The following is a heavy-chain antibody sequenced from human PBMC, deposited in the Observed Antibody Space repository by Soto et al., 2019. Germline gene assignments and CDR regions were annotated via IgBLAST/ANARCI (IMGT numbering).Heavy chain of an antibody. D-gene: IGHD1-1*01. CDR1: GFTFSSYG. CDR3: ARGGTGTTMYYYYYMDV. J-gene: IGHJ6*03. V-gene: IGHV3-33*01. CDR2: IWYDGSNK. Sequence: PGGSLRLSCAASGFTFSSYGMHWVRQAPGKGLEWVAVIWYDGSNKYYADSVKGRFTISRDNSKNTLYLQMNSLRAEDTAVYYCARGGTGTTMYYYYYMDVWGKGTTVTVSS.